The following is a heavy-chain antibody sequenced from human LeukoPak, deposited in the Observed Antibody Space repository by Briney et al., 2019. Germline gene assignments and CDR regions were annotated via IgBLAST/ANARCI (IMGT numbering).Heavy chain of an antibody. CDR3: ARDGAEKWFGEFYYYMDV. CDR1: GYTFTSYY. D-gene: IGHD3-10*01. Sequence: ASVKVSCKASGYTFTSYYMHWVRQAPGQGLEWMGIINPSGGSTSYAQKFQGRVTMTRDTSTSTVYKELSSLRSEDTAVYYCARDGAEKWFGEFYYYMDVWGKGTTVTISS. V-gene: IGHV1-46*01. CDR2: INPSGGST. J-gene: IGHJ6*03.